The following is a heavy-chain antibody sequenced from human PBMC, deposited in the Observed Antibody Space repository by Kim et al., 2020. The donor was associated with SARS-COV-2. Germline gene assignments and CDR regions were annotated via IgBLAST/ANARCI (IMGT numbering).Heavy chain of an antibody. J-gene: IGHJ3*01. Sequence: GGSLRLSCAASGFTFSDFAFHWVRQAPGKGLEWVAVISDDANNKYDAASVKGRVTISRDNSKNTLYLQMNSLRAEDTAVYYCARGGYSSSWSIEEAFDFWGQGTMVTVSS. CDR2: ISDDANNK. D-gene: IGHD6-13*01. CDR3: ARGGYSSSWSIEEAFDF. CDR1: GFTFSDFA. V-gene: IGHV3-30*04.